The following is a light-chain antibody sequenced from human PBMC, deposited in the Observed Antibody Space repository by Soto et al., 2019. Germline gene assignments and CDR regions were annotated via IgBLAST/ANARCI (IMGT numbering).Light chain of an antibody. V-gene: IGKV3-20*01. CDR1: QSVSSSY. Sequence: EIVLTQSPGTLSLSPEERATLSCRASQSVSSSYLAWYQQKPGQAPRLLIYGASSRATGIPDRFSGSGSGTDFTLTISRLEPEDFAVYYCQQYGSSPRGFTFGPGTKVDIK. CDR3: QQYGSSPRGFT. J-gene: IGKJ3*01. CDR2: GAS.